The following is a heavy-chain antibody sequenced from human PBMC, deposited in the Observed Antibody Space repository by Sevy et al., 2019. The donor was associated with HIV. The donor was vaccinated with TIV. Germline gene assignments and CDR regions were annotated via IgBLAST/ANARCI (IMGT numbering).Heavy chain of an antibody. CDR2: VSWNSRYI. CDR3: AKDINRGCDGVNCYSYYYFYGLDV. V-gene: IGHV3-9*01. D-gene: IGHD2-21*01. J-gene: IGHJ6*02. Sequence: GGSLRLSCAASGFPFNDHAMRWVRQVPGKGLEWVSGVSWNSRYIGYADSVKGRFTISRDNARHFLYLEMNSLRPEDTALYYCAKDINRGCDGVNCYSYYYFYGLDVWGQGTTVTVSS. CDR1: GFPFNDHA.